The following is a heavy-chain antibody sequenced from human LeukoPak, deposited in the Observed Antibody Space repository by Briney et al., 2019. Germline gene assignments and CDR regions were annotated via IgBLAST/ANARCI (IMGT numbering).Heavy chain of an antibody. CDR3: ACPYRSRFDY. V-gene: IGHV3-11*01. Sequence: GGSLRLSCVVSGFTLSDFHMTWFRQAPGKGLEWISYIADSGTDIDYADSVKGRFTISWDNVKKSLYLEMNTLRAEDTAIYYCACPYRSRFDYWGQGTLVTVSS. CDR2: IADSGTDI. J-gene: IGHJ4*02. D-gene: IGHD6-19*01. CDR1: GFTLSDFH.